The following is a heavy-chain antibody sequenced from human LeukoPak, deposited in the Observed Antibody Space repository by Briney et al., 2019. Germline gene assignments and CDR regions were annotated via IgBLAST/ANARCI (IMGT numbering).Heavy chain of an antibody. CDR2: ISGRGGSA. CDR3: ASVVRPGYFFYYGLGV. CDR1: GFSFSNYA. J-gene: IGHJ6*02. V-gene: IGHV3-23*01. Sequence: GGSLRLSCAASGFSFSNYAMTWVRQAPGRGLDWVSAISGRGGSAYYADSVKGRFTISRDNFKNALYLQMNSLRAEDTALYFCASVVRPGYFFYYGLGVWGRGATVTVSS.